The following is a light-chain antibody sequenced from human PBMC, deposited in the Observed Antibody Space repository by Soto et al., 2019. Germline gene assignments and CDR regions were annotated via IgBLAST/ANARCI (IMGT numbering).Light chain of an antibody. CDR1: QSISSW. Sequence: IQINQSPSALSASEEDRVTITCRASQSISSWLAWYQQKPGKAPKLLIYKASTLKSGVPSRFSGSGSGTEFTLTISSLQPDDFATYYCQHYNSYSEAFGQGTKVDI. CDR2: KAS. J-gene: IGKJ1*01. V-gene: IGKV1-5*03. CDR3: QHYNSYSEA.